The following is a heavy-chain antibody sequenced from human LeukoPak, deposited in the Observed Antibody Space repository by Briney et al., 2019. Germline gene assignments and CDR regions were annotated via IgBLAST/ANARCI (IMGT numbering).Heavy chain of an antibody. CDR3: ARVTGGAFDY. V-gene: IGHV4-59*01. J-gene: IGHJ4*02. D-gene: IGHD2-8*02. Sequence: SETLSLTCAVYGGSFSGYYWSWIRQPPGKGLEWIGYIYYSGSTNYNPSLKSRVTISVDTSKNQFSLKLSSVTAADTAVYYCARVTGGAFDYWGQGTLVTVSS. CDR1: GGSFSGYY. CDR2: IYYSGST.